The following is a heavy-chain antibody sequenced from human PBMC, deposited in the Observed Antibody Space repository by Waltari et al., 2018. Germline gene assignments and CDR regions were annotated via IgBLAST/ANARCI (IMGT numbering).Heavy chain of an antibody. D-gene: IGHD6-13*01. CDR3: ARGLAAAGRSTTANDY. Sequence: QVQLQESGPGLVKPSETLSLTCAVSGYSISRGYYWGWIRQPPGKGLEWIGSIYHSGSTYYNPSLKSRVTISVDTSKNQFSLKLSSVTAADTAVYYCARGLAAAGRSTTANDYWGQGTLVTVSS. J-gene: IGHJ4*02. V-gene: IGHV4-38-2*01. CDR1: GYSISRGYY. CDR2: IYHSGST.